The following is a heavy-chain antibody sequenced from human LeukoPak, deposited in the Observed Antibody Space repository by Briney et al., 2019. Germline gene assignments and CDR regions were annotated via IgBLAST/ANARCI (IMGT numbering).Heavy chain of an antibody. CDR3: AKDGRGYYDYVWGSYPRYYFDY. V-gene: IGHV3-23*01. D-gene: IGHD3-16*02. CDR1: GFTFSSYA. J-gene: IGHJ4*02. Sequence: GGSLRPSCAASGFTFSSYAMSWVRQAPGKGLEWVSAISGSGGSTYYADSVKGRFTISRDNSKNTLYLQMNSLRAEDTAVYYCAKDGRGYYDYVWGSYPRYYFDYWGQGTLVTVSS. CDR2: ISGSGGST.